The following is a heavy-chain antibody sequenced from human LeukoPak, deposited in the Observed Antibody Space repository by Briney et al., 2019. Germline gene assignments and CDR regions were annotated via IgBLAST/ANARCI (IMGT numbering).Heavy chain of an antibody. Sequence: GGSLRLSCAASGSTFSSYSMNWVRQAPGKGLEWVSSISSSSSYIYYADSVKGRFTISRDNAKNSLYLQMNSPRAEDTAVYYCAREDSSGWSSDWGQGTLVTVSS. CDR1: GSTFSSYS. V-gene: IGHV3-21*01. CDR2: ISSSSSYI. J-gene: IGHJ4*02. CDR3: AREDSSGWSSD. D-gene: IGHD6-19*01.